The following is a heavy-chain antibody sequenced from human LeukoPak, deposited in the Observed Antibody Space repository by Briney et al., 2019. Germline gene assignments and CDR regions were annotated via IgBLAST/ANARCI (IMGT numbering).Heavy chain of an antibody. Sequence: GGSLRLSCAASGFTFSSYAMRWVRQAPGKGLEWVSAISGSGGSTYYADSVKGRFTISRDNSKNTLYLQMNSLRAEDTAVYYCAKDRSSSGAFDIWGQGALVTVSS. CDR3: AKDRSSSGAFDI. V-gene: IGHV3-23*01. CDR2: ISGSGGST. D-gene: IGHD6-6*01. CDR1: GFTFSSYA. J-gene: IGHJ4*02.